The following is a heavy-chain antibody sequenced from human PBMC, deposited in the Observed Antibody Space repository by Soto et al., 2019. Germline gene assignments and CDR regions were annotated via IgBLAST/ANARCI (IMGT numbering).Heavy chain of an antibody. CDR1: GGSISSGDYY. CDR3: ASGDYYGSGSYSPFAY. J-gene: IGHJ4*02. CDR2: IYYSGST. D-gene: IGHD3-10*01. Sequence: QVQLQESGPGLVKPSQTLSLTCTVSGGSISSGDYYWSWIRQPPGKGLEWIGYIYYSGSTYYNPSLKSRVTISVDTSKSQFSLKLSSVTAADAAVYYCASGDYYGSGSYSPFAYWGQGTLVTVSS. V-gene: IGHV4-30-4*01.